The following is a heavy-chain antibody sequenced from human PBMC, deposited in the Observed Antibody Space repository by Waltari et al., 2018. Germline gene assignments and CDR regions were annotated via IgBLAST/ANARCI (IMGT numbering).Heavy chain of an antibody. J-gene: IGHJ3*01. D-gene: IGHD2-15*01. CDR3: ARAGLLGAFDV. CDR1: GFTFSRSW. Sequence: EVQLVESGGGLVQPGGSLRLSCAASGFTFSRSWIHWVRQFPGKGLMWGSRIHNDGRSTVYADSGKGRFTIARDDAKNTVSLQMNNLSAEDTALYYCARAGLLGAFDVWGQGTMVTVSS. V-gene: IGHV3-74*03. CDR2: IHNDGRST.